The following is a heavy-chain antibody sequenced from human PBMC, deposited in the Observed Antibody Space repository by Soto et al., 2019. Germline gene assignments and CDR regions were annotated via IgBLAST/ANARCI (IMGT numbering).Heavy chain of an antibody. CDR1: GGSFSGYY. Sequence: QVQLQQWGAGLLKPSETLSLTCAVYGGSFSGYYWSWIRQPPGKGLEWIGEINHSGSTNYNPSLKSRLTISVDSSKNQFSLKLSSVTAADTAVYYCARVPIAAAGTRWFDPWRQGTLVTVSS. D-gene: IGHD6-13*01. CDR3: ARVPIAAAGTRWFDP. CDR2: INHSGST. V-gene: IGHV4-34*01. J-gene: IGHJ5*02.